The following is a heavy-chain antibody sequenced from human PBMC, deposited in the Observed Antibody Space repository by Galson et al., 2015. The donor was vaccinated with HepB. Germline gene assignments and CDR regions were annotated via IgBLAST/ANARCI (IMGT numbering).Heavy chain of an antibody. CDR2: INAGNGNT. D-gene: IGHD3-9*01. CDR3: ARRVNFDWLLGGDWFDP. Sequence: SVKVSCKASGYTFTSYPMHWVRQATGQRLEWMGWINAGNGNTKYSQKFQGRVTITRDTSASTAYMDLSSLRSEDTAVCYCARRVNFDWLLGGDWFDPWGQGTLVTVSS. V-gene: IGHV1-3*01. J-gene: IGHJ5*02. CDR1: GYTFTSYP.